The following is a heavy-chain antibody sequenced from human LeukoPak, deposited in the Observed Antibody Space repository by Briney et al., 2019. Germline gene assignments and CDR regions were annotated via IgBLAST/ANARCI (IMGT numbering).Heavy chain of an antibody. CDR2: ISGSGGST. Sequence: PGGSLRLSCAASGFTFGIYAMHWVRQAPGKGLEWVSAISGSGGSTYYADSVKGRFTISRDNSKNTLYLQMNSLRAEDTAVYYCAKYYGSGSYQPYDYWGQGTLVTVSS. J-gene: IGHJ4*02. CDR1: GFTFGIYA. CDR3: AKYYGSGSYQPYDY. V-gene: IGHV3-23*01. D-gene: IGHD3-10*01.